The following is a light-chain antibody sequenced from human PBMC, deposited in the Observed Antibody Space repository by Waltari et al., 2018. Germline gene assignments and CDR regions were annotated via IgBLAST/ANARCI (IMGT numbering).Light chain of an antibody. CDR3: FSYAGSYTWV. Sequence: QSALPQPRPVSGSPGPTVTISCTGTSSDVGTYNYVSWYQHHPGKVPKLMIYDVNKRPSGVPDRFSGSKSGSTASLTISGLQAEDEADYYCFSYAGSYTWVFGGGTKVTVV. CDR1: SSDVGTYNY. CDR2: DVN. J-gene: IGLJ3*02. V-gene: IGLV2-11*01.